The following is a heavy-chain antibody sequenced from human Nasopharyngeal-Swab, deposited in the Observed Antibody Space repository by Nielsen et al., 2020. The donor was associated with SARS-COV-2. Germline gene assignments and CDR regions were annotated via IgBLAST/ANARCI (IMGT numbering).Heavy chain of an antibody. J-gene: IGHJ3*02. CDR1: GFTFSSYA. CDR3: SKDSVPQRSFDI. D-gene: IGHD2-2*01. Sequence: GESLKISCAASGFTFSSYAMSWVRQAPGKGLEWVSAISGSGGSTYYADSVKGRFTLSRSNSKNTLYLQLHILRAEDTSVYYCSKDSVPQRSFDIWGQGTMVTVSS. CDR2: ISGSGGST. V-gene: IGHV3-23*01.